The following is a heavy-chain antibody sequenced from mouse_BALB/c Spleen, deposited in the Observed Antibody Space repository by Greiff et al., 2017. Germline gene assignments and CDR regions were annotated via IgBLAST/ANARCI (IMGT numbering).Heavy chain of an antibody. V-gene: IGHV1S29*02. CDR1: GYTFTDYN. CDR2: IYPYNGGT. J-gene: IGHJ3*01. CDR3: ARDDYDGGIFAY. Sequence: VQLKESGPELVKPGASVTISCKASGYTFTDYNMHWVKQSHGKSLEWIGYIYPYNGGTGYNQKFKSKATLTVDNSSRTAYMELRSLTSEDSAVYYCARDDYDGGIFAYWGQGTLVTVSA. D-gene: IGHD2-4*01.